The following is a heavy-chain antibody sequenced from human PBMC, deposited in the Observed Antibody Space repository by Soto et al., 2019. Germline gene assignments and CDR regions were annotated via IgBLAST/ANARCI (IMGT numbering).Heavy chain of an antibody. J-gene: IGHJ4*02. CDR3: TRRVRSTGLLDY. CDR2: VYYTGST. V-gene: IGHV4-39*01. Sequence: QLQLRESGPGLVKPSETLSLTCTVSGNSISGTSSFWAWIRQPPGKNLEWIGSVYYTGSTYYNSSLNSRVSISIDTCKNQFSLSLNSVTAADTDVYYCTRRVRSTGLLDYWGQGALVTVSS. CDR1: GNSISGTSSF. D-gene: IGHD4-4*01.